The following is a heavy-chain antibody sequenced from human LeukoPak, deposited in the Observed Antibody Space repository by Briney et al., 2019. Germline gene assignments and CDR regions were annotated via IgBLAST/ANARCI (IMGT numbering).Heavy chain of an antibody. CDR3: ARDRGTGYLDY. V-gene: IGHV4-61*02. J-gene: IGHJ4*02. CDR2: IYTSGST. Sequence: SQTLSLTCTVSGGSISSGSYYWSWIRQPAGKGLEWIGRIYTSGSTNYNPSLKSRVTISVDTSKNQFTLKLSSVTAADTAVYYCARDRGTGYLDYWGQGTLVTVSS. CDR1: GGSISSGSYY. D-gene: IGHD3-10*01.